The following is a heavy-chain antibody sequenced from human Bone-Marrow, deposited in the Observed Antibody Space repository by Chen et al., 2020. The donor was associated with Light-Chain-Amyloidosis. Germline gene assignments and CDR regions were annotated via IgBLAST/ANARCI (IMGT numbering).Heavy chain of an antibody. CDR3: ARHNYGYSPPYYFDY. J-gene: IGHJ4*02. Sequence: QVQLQESGPGLVKPSETLSLTCAVSGGSMSSSGYYWGWIRQAPGQGLEWIAIFSYGETTYYNPSLKSRVTISVDTSKNQFSLKLSSVTAADTAVYYCARHNYGYSPPYYFDYWGQGTLVTVSS. D-gene: IGHD5-18*01. CDR2: FSYGETT. V-gene: IGHV4-39*01. CDR1: GGSMSSSGYY.